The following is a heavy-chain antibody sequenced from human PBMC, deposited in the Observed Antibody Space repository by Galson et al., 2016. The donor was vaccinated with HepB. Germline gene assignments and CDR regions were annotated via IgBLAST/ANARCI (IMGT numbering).Heavy chain of an antibody. D-gene: IGHD2/OR15-2a*01. CDR3: ARNPEVNIILQH. CDR1: GFTFNTYG. CDR2: ISSSSEII. J-gene: IGHJ1*01. Sequence: SLRLSCAASGFTFNTYGMNWVRQAPGKGLEWISFISSSSEIIHYADSVKGRFTISRDNAKNALYLQMNSLRDEDMAVYYCARNPEVNIILQHWGQGTLVTVSS. V-gene: IGHV3-48*02.